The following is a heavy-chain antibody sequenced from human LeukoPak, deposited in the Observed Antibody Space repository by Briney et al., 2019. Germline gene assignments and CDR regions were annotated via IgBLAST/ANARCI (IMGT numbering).Heavy chain of an antibody. J-gene: IGHJ4*02. CDR1: GGSISSNKYY. Sequence: SETLSLTCTVSGGSISSNKYYWGWIRQPPGKALEWIATIYYSGSTYYNPSLKSRVTISVDTSKSQFSLNLISVTAADTAVYYCAHDTGGYYSPFDYWGQGTLVTVSS. D-gene: IGHD3-22*01. CDR3: AHDTGGYYSPFDY. CDR2: IYYSGST. V-gene: IGHV4-39*07.